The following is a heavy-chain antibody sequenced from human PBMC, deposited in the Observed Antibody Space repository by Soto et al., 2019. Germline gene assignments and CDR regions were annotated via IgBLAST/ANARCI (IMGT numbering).Heavy chain of an antibody. Sequence: SETLSLTCTVSGGPISSRDSYWGWIRQPPGKGLEWIGSFHYSGSTYYNPSLKSRVTISVDTSKNQLSLRVTSVTAADTAVYYCARGFGRSHFDYWGQGTLVTVSS. V-gene: IGHV4-39*01. CDR1: GGPISSRDSY. J-gene: IGHJ4*02. CDR3: ARGFGRSHFDY. CDR2: FHYSGST. D-gene: IGHD3-16*01.